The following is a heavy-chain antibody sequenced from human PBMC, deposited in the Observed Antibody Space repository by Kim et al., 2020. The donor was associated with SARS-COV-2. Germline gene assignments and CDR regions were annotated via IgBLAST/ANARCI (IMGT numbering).Heavy chain of an antibody. CDR3: AREISGDSSSWEAGGWYFDY. D-gene: IGHD6-13*01. CDR1: GYTFTSYG. CDR2: ISAYNGNT. J-gene: IGHJ4*02. V-gene: IGHV1-18*04. Sequence: ASVKVSCKASGYTFTSYGISWVRQAPGQGLEWMGWISAYNGNTNYAQKLQGRVTMTTDTSTSTAYMELRSLRSDDTAVYYCAREISGDSSSWEAGGWYFDYWGQGTLVTVSS.